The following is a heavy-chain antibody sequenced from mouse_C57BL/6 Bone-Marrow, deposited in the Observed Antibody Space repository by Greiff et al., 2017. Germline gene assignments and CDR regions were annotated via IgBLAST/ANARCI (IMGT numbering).Heavy chain of an antibody. V-gene: IGHV1-39*01. J-gene: IGHJ2*01. CDR2: INPNYGIT. CDR1: GYSFTDYN. CDR3: ASSDGYYFDY. Sequence: EVQLQQSGPELVKPGASVKLSCKASGYSFTDYNMNWVKQSNGKSLEWIGVINPNYGITSYNQKFKDKATLTVDQYSTTAYMQLNSLTSEDSAVYYCASSDGYYFDYWGQGTTLTVSS. D-gene: IGHD2-3*01.